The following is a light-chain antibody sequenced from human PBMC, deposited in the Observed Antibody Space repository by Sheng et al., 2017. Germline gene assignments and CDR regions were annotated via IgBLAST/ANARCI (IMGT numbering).Light chain of an antibody. CDR1: HSVSKNY. CDR2: GTS. J-gene: IGKJ1*01. CDR3: QQYGSSPPWT. V-gene: IGKV3-20*01. Sequence: EIVLTQSPGTLSLYPGERGTLSCRASHSVSKNYLAWYQQKVGQPPRLLIYGTSNRASGTADRFSGTGAGTDFTLTISRLEPEDVAMYYCQQYGSSPPWTFGQGTKVEIK.